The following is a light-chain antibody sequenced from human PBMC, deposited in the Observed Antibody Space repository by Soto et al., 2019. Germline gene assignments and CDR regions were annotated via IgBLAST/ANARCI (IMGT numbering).Light chain of an antibody. J-gene: IGKJ4*01. CDR2: DAS. CDR1: RSISNW. CDR3: QQYGSFSPIT. V-gene: IGKV1-5*01. Sequence: DIQMTQSPSILSASVGDRVTITCRASRSISNWLAWYQQRPGIAPKLLIFDASIWQSGFPSRFSGSGSGTEFNLSISRLQTDDFATYYCQQYGSFSPITFGGGTKVEI.